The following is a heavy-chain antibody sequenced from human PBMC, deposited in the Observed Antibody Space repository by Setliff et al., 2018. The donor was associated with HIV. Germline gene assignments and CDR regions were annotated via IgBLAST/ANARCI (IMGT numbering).Heavy chain of an antibody. CDR3: TIPASSLAPN. J-gene: IGHJ4*02. CDR1: GASISSHNYY. CDR2: IRSSGDA. V-gene: IGHV4-39*01. Sequence: SETLSLTCTVSGASISSHNYYWGWVRQSPGKGLEWIASIRSSGDAYYNPSLQSRVIISVDTSNNQITLKLTSVTAADTAVYYCTIPASSLAPNWGRGTQVTVSS.